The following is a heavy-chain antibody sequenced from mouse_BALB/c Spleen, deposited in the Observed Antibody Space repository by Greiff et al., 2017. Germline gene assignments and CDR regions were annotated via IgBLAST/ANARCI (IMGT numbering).Heavy chain of an antibody. J-gene: IGHJ3*01. CDR1: GFNFKDTY. V-gene: IGHV14-3*02. CDR2: IDPANGST. D-gene: IGHD2-1*01. Sequence: EVQLQQSGAELVQPGASVKLSCTASGFNFKDTYMHWVKQRPEQGLEWIGRIDPANGSTKYDPKFQGKATITTDTSSNTAYLQLSSLTSEDTAVYYCACYYDNYAWFADWGQGTLVTVSA. CDR3: ACYYDNYAWFAD.